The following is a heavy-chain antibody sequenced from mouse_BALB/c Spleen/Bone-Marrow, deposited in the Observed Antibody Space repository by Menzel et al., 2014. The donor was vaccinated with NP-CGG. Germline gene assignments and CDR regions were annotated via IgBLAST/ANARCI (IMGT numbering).Heavy chain of an antibody. CDR2: IDPANGNT. CDR3: ASYYYGSSSFAY. V-gene: IGHV14-3*02. D-gene: IGHD1-1*01. CDR1: GFNIQDTY. Sequence: VQLTQAGAEFVKPGASVTLSCTASGFNIQDTYMHWVKQMPEQGLEWMGRIDPANGNTKYDPKFQGKATIKSNPSSNTAFLQLSSLTSEDTAVYYCASYYYGSSSFAYWGQGPMVTVPA. J-gene: IGHJ3*01.